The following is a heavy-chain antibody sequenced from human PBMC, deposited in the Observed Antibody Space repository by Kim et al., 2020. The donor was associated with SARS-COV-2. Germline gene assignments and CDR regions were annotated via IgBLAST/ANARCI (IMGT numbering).Heavy chain of an antibody. V-gene: IGHV4-34*01. CDR2: INHSGST. J-gene: IGHJ4*02. D-gene: IGHD3-10*01. Sequence: SETLSLTCAVYGGSFSGYYWSWIRQPPGKGLEWIGEINHSGSTNYNPSLKSRVTISVDTSKNQFSLKLSSVTAADTAVYYCARGGYYGSGSCYESDFDYWGQGTLVTVSS. CDR3: ARGGYYGSGSCYESDFDY. CDR1: GGSFSGYY.